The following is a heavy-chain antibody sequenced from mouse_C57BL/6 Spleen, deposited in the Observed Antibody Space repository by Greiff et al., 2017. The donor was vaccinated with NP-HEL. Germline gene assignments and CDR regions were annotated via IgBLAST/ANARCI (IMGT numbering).Heavy chain of an antibody. CDR2: IDPSDSYT. V-gene: IGHV1-69*01. CDR3: ARVSPYGSYGYFDV. D-gene: IGHD2-1*01. CDR1: GYTFTSYW. J-gene: IGHJ1*03. Sequence: QVQLQQPGAELVMPGASVKLSCKASGYTFTSYWMHWVKQRPGQGLEWIGEIDPSDSYTNYNQKFKGKATLTVDKSSSTAYMQLSSLTSEDSAVYCCARVSPYGSYGYFDVWGTGTTVTVSS.